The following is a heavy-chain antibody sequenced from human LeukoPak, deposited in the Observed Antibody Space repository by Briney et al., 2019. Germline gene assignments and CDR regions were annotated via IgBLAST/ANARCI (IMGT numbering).Heavy chain of an antibody. D-gene: IGHD1-7*01. V-gene: IGHV1-18*01. CDR3: SSAGTTRNYYYYYGMDV. J-gene: IGHJ6*02. Sequence: ASVKVSCKASGYTFTSYGISWVRQAPGQGLEWMGWISAYNGNTKYAQKFQGRVTMTTDTSTSTAYMELRSLRSDDTAVYYCSSAGTTRNYYYYYGMDVWGQGTTVTVSS. CDR1: GYTFTSYG. CDR2: ISAYNGNT.